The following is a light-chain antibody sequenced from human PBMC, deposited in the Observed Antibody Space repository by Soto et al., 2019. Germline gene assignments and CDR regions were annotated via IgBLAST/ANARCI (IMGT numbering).Light chain of an antibody. Sequence: DIQMTQSPSSLSASVGDRVTITCQASQDISNYLNWYQQKPGKAPKLLIYDASNLETGVPSRFSGSGSGTDFTFTISSLQPEDIATYYCQQYDNLPVRTFGPGTKSGYQT. CDR2: DAS. CDR1: QDISNY. J-gene: IGKJ3*01. V-gene: IGKV1-33*01. CDR3: QQYDNLPVRT.